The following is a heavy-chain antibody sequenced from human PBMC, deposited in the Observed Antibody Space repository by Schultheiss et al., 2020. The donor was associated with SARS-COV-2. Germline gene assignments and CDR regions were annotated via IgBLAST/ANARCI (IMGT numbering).Heavy chain of an antibody. Sequence: SETLSLTCSVSGGSIRNSGHNWGWIRQPPGKGLEWIGNIYYSGSTYDNPSLKSRVTISVDTSKNQFSLKLSSVTAADTAVYYCARVISVDEWFGEFNYGMDVWGQGNTVTVSS. CDR2: IYYSGST. V-gene: IGHV4-39*07. CDR1: GGSIRNSGHN. CDR3: ARVISVDEWFGEFNYGMDV. D-gene: IGHD3-10*01. J-gene: IGHJ6*02.